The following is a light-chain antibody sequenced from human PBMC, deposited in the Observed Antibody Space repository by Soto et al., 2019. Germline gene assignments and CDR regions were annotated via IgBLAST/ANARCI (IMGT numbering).Light chain of an antibody. J-gene: IGKJ4*01. CDR3: QKYNNWIPLT. CDR1: QSVSSN. V-gene: IGKV3-15*01. Sequence: EIVMTQSPATLSVSPGERATLSCRASQSVSSNLAWYQQKPGQAPRLLIDGASTRATGIPARFSVSGSGTEFLLTVSHLQPDNFVVFYCQKYNNWIPLTFSGGSKVEIK. CDR2: GAS.